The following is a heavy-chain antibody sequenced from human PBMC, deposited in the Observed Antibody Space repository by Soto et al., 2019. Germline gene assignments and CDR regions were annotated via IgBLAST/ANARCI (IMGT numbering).Heavy chain of an antibody. Sequence: PSETLSLTCTVSGGSISSYYWSWIRQPPGKGLEWIGYIYYSGSTNYNPSLKSRVTISVDTSKNQFSLKLSSVTAADTAVYYCARVQWTTAYYFDYWGQGTLVTVSS. CDR3: ARVQWTTAYYFDY. CDR2: IYYSGST. J-gene: IGHJ4*02. V-gene: IGHV4-59*01. CDR1: GGSISSYY. D-gene: IGHD4-17*01.